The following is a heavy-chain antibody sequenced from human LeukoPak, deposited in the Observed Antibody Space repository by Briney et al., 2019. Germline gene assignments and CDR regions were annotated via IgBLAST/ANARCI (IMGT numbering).Heavy chain of an antibody. D-gene: IGHD5-18*01. Sequence: SETLPLTCAVYGGSFSGYYWSWIRQPPGKGLEWIGEINHSGSTNYNPSLKSRVTISVDTSKNQFSLKLSSVTAADTAVYYCARGSRGGYSYGLNWFDPWGQGTLVTVSS. V-gene: IGHV4-34*01. J-gene: IGHJ5*02. CDR3: ARGSRGGYSYGLNWFDP. CDR1: GGSFSGYY. CDR2: INHSGST.